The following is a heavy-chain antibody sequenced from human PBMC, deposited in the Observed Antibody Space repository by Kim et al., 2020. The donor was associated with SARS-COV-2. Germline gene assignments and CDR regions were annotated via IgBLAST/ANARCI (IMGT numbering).Heavy chain of an antibody. CDR2: GSP. Sequence: GSPNHNPTRQSRVTISVDTSKNQFSLKLSSVTAADTAVYYCARTHNWFDPWGQGTLVTVSS. V-gene: IGHV4-59*01. J-gene: IGHJ5*02. CDR3: ARTHNWFDP.